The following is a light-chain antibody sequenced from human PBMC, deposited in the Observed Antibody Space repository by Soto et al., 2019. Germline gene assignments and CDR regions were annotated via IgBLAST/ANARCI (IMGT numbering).Light chain of an antibody. Sequence: EIVLTQSPGTLSLSPGERATLSCRASQSVASNYLAWYQQKPGQAPRLLIHGASYRATGIPDRFSGSGSGTDFTLSISRLEPEDFAVYYCQQYGTSRTFGQGTKVEIK. CDR3: QQYGTSRT. CDR2: GAS. J-gene: IGKJ1*01. V-gene: IGKV3-20*01. CDR1: QSVASNY.